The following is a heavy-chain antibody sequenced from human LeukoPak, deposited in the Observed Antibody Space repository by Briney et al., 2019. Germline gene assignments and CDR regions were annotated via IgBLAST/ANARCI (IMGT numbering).Heavy chain of an antibody. CDR2: ISAYNGNT. Sequence: VASVKVSCKASGYTFSSYGISWVRQAPGKGLEWMGWISAYNGNTNYAQKLQGRVTMTTDTSTSTAYMELRSLRSDDTAVYYCARDRYGSIDYWGQGTLVTVSS. CDR3: ARDRYGSIDY. J-gene: IGHJ4*02. CDR1: GYTFSSYG. V-gene: IGHV1-18*01. D-gene: IGHD2-15*01.